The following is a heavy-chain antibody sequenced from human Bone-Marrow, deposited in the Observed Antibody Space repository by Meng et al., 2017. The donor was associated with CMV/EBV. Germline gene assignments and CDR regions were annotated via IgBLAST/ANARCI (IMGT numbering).Heavy chain of an antibody. D-gene: IGHD2-2*01. CDR2: INNDGSST. Sequence: GESLKISCAASGFTFGNYWMHWVRQAPGKGLVWVSRINNDGSSTRYADSVKGRFTISRDNAKNTLYLQMNSLRAEDTAVYYCARGDEVVPAAAFDYWGQGTRVTVSS. J-gene: IGHJ4*02. CDR3: ARGDEVVPAAAFDY. CDR1: GFTFGNYW. V-gene: IGHV3-74*01.